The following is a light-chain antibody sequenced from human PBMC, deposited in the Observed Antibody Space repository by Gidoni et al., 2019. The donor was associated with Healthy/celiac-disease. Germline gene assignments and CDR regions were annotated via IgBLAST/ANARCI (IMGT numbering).Light chain of an antibody. CDR1: QGISRW. CDR2: TAS. V-gene: IGKV1-12*02. CDR3: QQANSLPFT. Sequence: DIQMTQSPSSVSASVGDRVTITCRASQGISRWLAWYQHKPGKAPKLLIYTASNLQSGVPSRFSGSGSGTDFTLTISTLQPEDFATYYCQQANSLPFTFGQGTRLQIK. J-gene: IGKJ5*01.